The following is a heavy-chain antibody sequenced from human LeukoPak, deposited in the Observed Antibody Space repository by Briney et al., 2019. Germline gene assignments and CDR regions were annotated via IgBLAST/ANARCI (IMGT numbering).Heavy chain of an antibody. V-gene: IGHV1-69*13. D-gene: IGHD2-21*02. CDR2: IIPIFGTA. CDR3: ARGKTMVYCGGDCYRFDN. Sequence: GASVKVSCKSSGGTFNNYAINWVRQAPGQGLEWMGGIIPIFGTANYAQKFQGRVTITADEYTSTAYMELSSLRSEDTAVYYCARGKTMVYCGGDCYRFDNWGQGTLVTVSS. CDR1: GGTFNNYA. J-gene: IGHJ4*02.